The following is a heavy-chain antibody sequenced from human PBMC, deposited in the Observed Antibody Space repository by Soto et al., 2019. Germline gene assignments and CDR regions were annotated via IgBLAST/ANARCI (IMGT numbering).Heavy chain of an antibody. Sequence: ASVKVSCNASGYTFTSYYVNWVRQATGQGLEWMGWMNPNSGNTGYAQKFQGRVTMTRNTSISTAYMELSSLRSEDTAVYYCARVQAGRLRFVAYYYYYMDVWGKGTTVTVSS. J-gene: IGHJ6*03. CDR1: GYTFTSYY. CDR2: MNPNSGNT. V-gene: IGHV1-8*01. CDR3: ARVQAGRLRFVAYYYYYMDV. D-gene: IGHD5-12*01.